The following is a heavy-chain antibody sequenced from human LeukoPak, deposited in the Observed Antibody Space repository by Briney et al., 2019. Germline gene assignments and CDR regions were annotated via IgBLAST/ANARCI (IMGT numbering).Heavy chain of an antibody. Sequence: SETLSLTCTVSGGSISSYYWSWIRQPPGKGLEWIGVIYYSGSTNYNPSLKSRVTISVDPSKNQFSLKLSSVTAADTAVYYCARPSLDYGGIDAFDFWGQGTLVTVSS. CDR3: ARPSLDYGGIDAFDF. D-gene: IGHD4-23*01. CDR1: GGSISSYY. J-gene: IGHJ3*01. CDR2: IYYSGST. V-gene: IGHV4-59*08.